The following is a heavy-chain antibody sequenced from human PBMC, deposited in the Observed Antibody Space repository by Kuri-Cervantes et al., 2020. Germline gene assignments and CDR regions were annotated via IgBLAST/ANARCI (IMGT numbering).Heavy chain of an antibody. CDR1: GFTVSSNY. D-gene: IGHD3-16*01. J-gene: IGHJ6*02. V-gene: IGHV3-66*01. Sequence: GESLKISCAASGFTVSSNYMSWVRQAPGKGLEWVSVIYSGGSTYYADSVKGRFTISRDNSKNTLYLQMNSLRAEDTAVYYCAKDMIQIYYYYGMDVWGQGTTVTVSS. CDR2: IYSGGST. CDR3: AKDMIQIYYYYGMDV.